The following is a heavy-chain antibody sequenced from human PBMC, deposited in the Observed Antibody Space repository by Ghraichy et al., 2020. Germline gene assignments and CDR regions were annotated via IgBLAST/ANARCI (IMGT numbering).Heavy chain of an antibody. CDR1: GGSISSSSYY. J-gene: IGHJ6*02. CDR3: ARQPEGGYYYYGMDV. D-gene: IGHD3-16*01. Sequence: SETLSLTCTVSGGSISSSSYYWGWIRQPPGKGLEWIGSIYYSGSTYYNPSLKSRVTISVDTSKNQFSLKLSSVTAADTAVYYCARQPEGGYYYYGMDVWGQGTTVTVSS. CDR2: IYYSGST. V-gene: IGHV4-39*01.